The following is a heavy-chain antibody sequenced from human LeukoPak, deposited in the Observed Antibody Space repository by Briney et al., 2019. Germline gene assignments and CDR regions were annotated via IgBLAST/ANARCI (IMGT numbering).Heavy chain of an antibody. Sequence: GGSLRLSCAASGFTFSGSAMHWVRQASGKGLEGVGRIRSKANSYATAYAASVKGRFTISRDDSKNTAYLQMNSLKTEDTAVYYCARDLEYYYGSGSYFGGRHYYYMDVWGKGTTVTISS. V-gene: IGHV3-73*01. CDR1: GFTFSGSA. D-gene: IGHD3-10*01. CDR3: ARDLEYYYGSGSYFGGRHYYYMDV. CDR2: IRSKANSYAT. J-gene: IGHJ6*03.